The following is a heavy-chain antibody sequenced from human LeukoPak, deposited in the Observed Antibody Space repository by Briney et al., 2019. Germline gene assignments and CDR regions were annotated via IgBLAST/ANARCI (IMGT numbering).Heavy chain of an antibody. Sequence: PSETLSLTCTVSGGSISSGSYYWSWIRQPAGKGLEWIGRIYTSGSTNYNPSLKSRVTISVDTSKNQFSLKLSSVTAADTAVYYCARGRSISSRTPDPNWFDPWGQGTLVTVSS. CDR2: IYTSGST. V-gene: IGHV4-61*02. CDR3: ARGRSISSRTPDPNWFDP. CDR1: GGSISSGSYY. J-gene: IGHJ5*02. D-gene: IGHD6-13*01.